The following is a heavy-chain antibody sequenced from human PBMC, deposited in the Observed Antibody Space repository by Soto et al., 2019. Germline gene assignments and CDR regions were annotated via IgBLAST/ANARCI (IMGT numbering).Heavy chain of an antibody. D-gene: IGHD1-26*01. CDR3: ARGVIVGAPVYFDY. CDR2: IIPIFGTA. CDR1: GGTFSSYA. Sequence: ASVKVSCKASGGTFSSYAISWVRQAPGQGLEWMGGIIPIFGTANYAQKFQGRVTITADESTSTAYMELSSLRSEDTAVYYCARGVIVGAPVYFDYWGQGTLVTVSS. V-gene: IGHV1-69*13. J-gene: IGHJ4*02.